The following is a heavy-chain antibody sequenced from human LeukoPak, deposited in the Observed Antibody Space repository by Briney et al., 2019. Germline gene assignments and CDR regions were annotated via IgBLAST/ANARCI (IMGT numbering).Heavy chain of an antibody. Sequence: PGGSLRLSCAASGFTSRFSFSDYYMSWIRQAPGKGLEWVSRIRGDGNSVNFADSVKGRFTISRDNAKNTVYLQMNSLRPDDTAVYYCVSDSGGRSGGDYWGQGTLVTVSS. D-gene: IGHD1-26*01. CDR2: IRGDGNSV. J-gene: IGHJ4*02. CDR3: VSDSGGRSGGDY. CDR1: GFTSRFSFSDYY. V-gene: IGHV3-74*01.